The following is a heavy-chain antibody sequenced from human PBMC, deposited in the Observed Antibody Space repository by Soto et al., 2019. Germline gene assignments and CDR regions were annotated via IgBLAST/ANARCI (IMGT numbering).Heavy chain of an antibody. Sequence: TGGSLILSCAASGFTFSTYWMHWVRQAPGKGLVWVSRINRDGSSTSYADSVKGRFTVSRDNAKNTLYLQMNSLRAEDTAVYYCARNIRDYWGQGTLVTVSS. CDR3: ARNIRDY. J-gene: IGHJ4*02. CDR2: INRDGSST. V-gene: IGHV3-74*01. D-gene: IGHD2-15*01. CDR1: GFTFSTYW.